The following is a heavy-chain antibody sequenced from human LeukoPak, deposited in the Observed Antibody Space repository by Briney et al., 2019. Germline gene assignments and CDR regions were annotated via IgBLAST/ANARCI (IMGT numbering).Heavy chain of an antibody. D-gene: IGHD3-10*01. CDR2: INPKNGGT. CDR3: ARENYGSGSSYDY. CDR1: GYTFTGYY. V-gene: IGHV1-2*02. J-gene: IGHJ4*02. Sequence: ASVKVSCKASGYTFTGYYMHWVRQAPGQGLEWMGWINPKNGGTKYAQKFQGRVTMTRDTSISTAYMELSRLRSDDTAVYYCARENYGSGSSYDYWGQGTLVTVSS.